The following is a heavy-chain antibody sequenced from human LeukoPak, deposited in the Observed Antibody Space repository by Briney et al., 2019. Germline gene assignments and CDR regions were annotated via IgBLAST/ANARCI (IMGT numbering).Heavy chain of an antibody. V-gene: IGHV3-7*01. Sequence: QPGGSLRLSCAASGFTFSSYWMSWVRQAPGKGLEWVANIKQDGSEKYYVDSVKGRFTISRDNAKNSLYLQMNSLRAEDTAVYYCARGYRSGWYAGYNWFDPWGQGTLVTVSS. D-gene: IGHD6-19*01. CDR1: GFTFSSYW. J-gene: IGHJ5*02. CDR3: ARGYRSGWYAGYNWFDP. CDR2: IKQDGSEK.